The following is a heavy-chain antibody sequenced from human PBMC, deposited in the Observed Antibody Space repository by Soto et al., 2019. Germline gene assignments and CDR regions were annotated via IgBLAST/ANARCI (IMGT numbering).Heavy chain of an antibody. CDR3: ARDQGRYYDISGYYDY. CDR1: DGSVRSGSYY. J-gene: IGHJ4*02. CDR2: IYYSGST. D-gene: IGHD3-22*01. V-gene: IGHV4-61*01. Sequence: LSLTCTVSDGSVRSGSYYWSWIRQPPGQGQEWIGYIYYSGSTNYNPSLKSRVTISVDTSKNQFSLKLSSVTAADTAVYYCARDQGRYYDISGYYDYWGQGTPVPGSS.